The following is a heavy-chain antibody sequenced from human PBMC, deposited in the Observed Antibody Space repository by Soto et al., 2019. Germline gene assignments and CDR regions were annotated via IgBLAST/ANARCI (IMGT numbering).Heavy chain of an antibody. V-gene: IGHV3-11*01. CDR2: ISSSGSTI. Sequence: AGGSLRLSCAASGFAFSDYYISCIRQAAFKGLEWVSYISSSGSTIYYADSVKGRFTISRDNAKNSLYLQMNSLRAEDTAVYYCARANYDFWSGPLPLYFDYWGQGTLVTVSS. CDR3: ARANYDFWSGPLPLYFDY. J-gene: IGHJ4*02. CDR1: GFAFSDYY. D-gene: IGHD3-3*01.